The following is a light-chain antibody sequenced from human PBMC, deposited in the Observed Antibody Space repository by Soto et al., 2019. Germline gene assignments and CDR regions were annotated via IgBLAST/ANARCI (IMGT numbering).Light chain of an antibody. J-gene: IGKJ1*01. CDR1: QSISGW. CDR2: EAS. V-gene: IGKV1-5*03. Sequence: DTQLTQSPSTLSASFGDRVTITCRASQSISGWLAWYQQRPGVAPRLLIYEASTLQSGVPSRFSGTGYGTVFTFTISHLQPDDSATYYCQQYDVYSTFGQGTKVDI. CDR3: QQYDVYST.